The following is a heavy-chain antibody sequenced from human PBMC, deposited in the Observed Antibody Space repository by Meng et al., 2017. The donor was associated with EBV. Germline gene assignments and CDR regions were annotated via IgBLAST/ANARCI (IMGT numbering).Heavy chain of an antibody. D-gene: IGHD3-3*01. CDR1: GGAMSPYY. J-gene: IGHJ4*02. CDR3: ARLNQFLEWDFDY. CDR2: VHESGNS. V-gene: IGHV4-59*01. Sequence: QLRESGPGLVRPSAXLSLTCTASGGAMSPYYRNWILQFPEMGLEWIGYVHESGNSNYNPSLRDRVTISLDTSKNQFSLELNSVTAADTALYYCARLNQFLEWDFDYWGRGTLVTVSS.